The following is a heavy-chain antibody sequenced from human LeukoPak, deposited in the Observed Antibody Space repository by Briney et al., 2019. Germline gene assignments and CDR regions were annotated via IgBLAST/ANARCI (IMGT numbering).Heavy chain of an antibody. CDR2: IYPGDSDT. D-gene: IGHD3-3*01. J-gene: IGHJ5*02. V-gene: IGHV5-51*01. CDR1: GYSFTSYW. Sequence: GESLKISCKGSGYSFTSYWIGWVRQMPGKGLEWMGIIYPGDSDTRYSPSFQAQVTISADKSISTAYLQWSSLKASDTAMYYCARLGDFWSGYYGGSNNWFDPWGQGTLVTVSS. CDR3: ARLGDFWSGYYGGSNNWFDP.